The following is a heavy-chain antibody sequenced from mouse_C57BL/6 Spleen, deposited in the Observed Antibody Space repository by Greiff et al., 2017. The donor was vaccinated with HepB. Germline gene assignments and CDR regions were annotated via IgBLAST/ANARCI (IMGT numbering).Heavy chain of an antibody. CDR1: GYTFTSYW. CDR3: ARHYGSSYNWYFDV. J-gene: IGHJ1*03. CDR2: IDPSDSET. D-gene: IGHD1-1*01. V-gene: IGHV1-52*01. Sequence: QVQLQQPGAELVRPGSSVKLSCKASGYTFTSYWMHWVKQRPIQGLEWIGNIDPSDSETHYNQKFKDKATLTVDTSSSTAYMQLSSLTSEDSAVYYCARHYGSSYNWYFDVWGTGTTVTVSS.